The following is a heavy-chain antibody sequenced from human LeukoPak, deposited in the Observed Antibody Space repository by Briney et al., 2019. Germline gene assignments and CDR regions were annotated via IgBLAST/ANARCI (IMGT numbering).Heavy chain of an antibody. CDR1: GFTFSSYA. CDR3: VKDWSRWAFDI. D-gene: IGHD3-3*01. V-gene: IGHV3-23*01. J-gene: IGHJ3*02. CDR2: ISGGST. Sequence: GGSLRLSCAASGFTFSSYAMSWVRQAPGKGLEWVSAISGGSTYYADSVKGRFTIFRDDSKNILYLQMNSLRAEDMAVYYCVKDWSRWAFDIWGQGTMVIVSS.